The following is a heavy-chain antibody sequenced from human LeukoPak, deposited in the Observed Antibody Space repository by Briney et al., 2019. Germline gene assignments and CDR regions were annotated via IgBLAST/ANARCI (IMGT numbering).Heavy chain of an antibody. CDR3: AKEYGYDGSGSFDY. J-gene: IGHJ4*02. CDR2: ISGSGGST. Sequence: GGSLRLSCATSGITFGDYGMSWVRQDPGKGQECVSTISGSGGSTYYADPVKGRFTISRDNSKNTLFLQMNSLRAEDTAVYYCAKEYGYDGSGSFDYWGQGTLVTVSS. V-gene: IGHV3-23*01. CDR1: GITFGDYG. D-gene: IGHD3-22*01.